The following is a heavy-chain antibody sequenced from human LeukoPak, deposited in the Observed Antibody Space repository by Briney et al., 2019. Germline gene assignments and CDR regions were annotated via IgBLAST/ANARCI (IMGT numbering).Heavy chain of an antibody. CDR2: ISYDGSNK. CDR3: AKDAIIYYYDSSGYYMDY. Sequence: GGPLRHSCAASGFTFSSYGMHWVRQAPGKGLEWVAVISYDGSNKYYADSVKGRFTISRDNSKNTLYLQMNSLRAEDKAVYYCAKDAIIYYYDSSGYYMDYWGQGTLVTVSS. D-gene: IGHD3-22*01. CDR1: GFTFSSYG. J-gene: IGHJ4*02. V-gene: IGHV3-30*18.